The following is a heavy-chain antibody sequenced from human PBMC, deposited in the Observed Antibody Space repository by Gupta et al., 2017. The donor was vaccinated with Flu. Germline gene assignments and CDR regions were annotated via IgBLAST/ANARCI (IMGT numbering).Heavy chain of an antibody. Sequence: QVQLVQSGAEVKEPGASVRVSCQASGYRFTDYYIHWVRQAPGQGLEWMGRLNPDNGGTVLAKTFQGRFSMAWDTSITTVYMDLTGLTSDDTAVYYCSRDPHPNNQFTYHMDVWGEGTTVTVSS. V-gene: IGHV1-2*06. CDR3: SRDPHPNNQFTYHMDV. CDR1: GYRFTDYY. CDR2: LNPDNGGT. J-gene: IGHJ6*03. D-gene: IGHD1-14*01.